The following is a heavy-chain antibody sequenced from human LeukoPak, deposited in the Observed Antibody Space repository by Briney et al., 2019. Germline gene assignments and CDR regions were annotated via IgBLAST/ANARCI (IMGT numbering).Heavy chain of an antibody. CDR1: GGSISSYY. V-gene: IGHV4-59*08. CDR2: IYYSGST. Sequence: SETLSLTCTVSGGSISSYYWSWIRQPPGKGLEWVGYIYYSGSTNYNPSLKSRVTISVDTSKNQFSLKLSSVTAADTAVYYCARHDHDSSSYGGYWGQGTLVSVSS. CDR3: ARHDHDSSSYGGY. D-gene: IGHD3-22*01. J-gene: IGHJ4*02.